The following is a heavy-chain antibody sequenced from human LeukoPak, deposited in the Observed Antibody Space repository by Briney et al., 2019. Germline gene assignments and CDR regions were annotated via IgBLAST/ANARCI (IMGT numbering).Heavy chain of an antibody. V-gene: IGHV3-23*01. Sequence: GGSLRLPCAASGFTFSSYAMSWVRQAPGKGLEWVSAISGSGGSTYYADSVKGRFTISRDNSKNTLYLQMNSLRAEDTAVYYCAKGDYDILTGLPGAFDIWGQGTMVTVSS. CDR3: AKGDYDILTGLPGAFDI. D-gene: IGHD3-9*01. J-gene: IGHJ3*02. CDR1: GFTFSSYA. CDR2: ISGSGGST.